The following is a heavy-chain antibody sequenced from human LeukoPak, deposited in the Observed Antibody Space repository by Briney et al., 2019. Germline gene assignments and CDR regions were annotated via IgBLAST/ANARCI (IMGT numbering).Heavy chain of an antibody. CDR2: IKKDGSGI. V-gene: IGHV3-7*03. CDR1: GFPFSNSW. CDR3: AGGNAMDV. Sequence: GGPLRLSCAVSGFPFSNSWMYWLRQAPGKGLEGVANIKKDGSGISYVESVKGRFIISRDNSRNSLYLQMNSLKVEDTAVYFCAGGNAMDVWGKGTAVTVYS. J-gene: IGHJ6*04.